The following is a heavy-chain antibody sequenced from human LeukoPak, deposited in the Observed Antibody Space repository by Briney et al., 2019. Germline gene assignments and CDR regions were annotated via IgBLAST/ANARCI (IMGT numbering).Heavy chain of an antibody. J-gene: IGHJ4*02. V-gene: IGHV3-15*01. CDR3: TRISGSSSGPFDY. D-gene: IGHD1-26*01. CDR1: GFTFSNAW. CDR2: IKIKADGGTI. Sequence: SGGSPRLSCAASGFTFSNAWMSWVRQAPGKGLEWVGRIKIKADGGTIEYGAPVKGRFTISRDDSKNTLYLQMNTLETEDTGVYYCTRISGSSSGPFDYWGQGSLVTVSS.